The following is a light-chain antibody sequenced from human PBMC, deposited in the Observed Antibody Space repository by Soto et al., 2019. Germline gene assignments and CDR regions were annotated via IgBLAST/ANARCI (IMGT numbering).Light chain of an antibody. CDR2: LNSDGSH. V-gene: IGLV4-69*01. J-gene: IGLJ2*01. CDR3: QTWGTGIRV. Sequence: QLVLTQSPSASASLGASVKLTCILSSGHSSYAIAWHQQQPEKGPRYLMKLNSDGSHNKGDGIPDRFSGSSSGAERYLIISGLQSEDEADYYCQTWGTGIRVFGGGTKLTVL. CDR1: SGHSSYA.